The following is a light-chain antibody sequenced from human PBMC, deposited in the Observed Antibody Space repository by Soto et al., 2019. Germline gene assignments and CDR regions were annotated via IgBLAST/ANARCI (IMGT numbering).Light chain of an antibody. CDR3: NSYTGSSIPYV. CDR1: IIDVGSYNY. V-gene: IGLV2-14*03. CDR2: DVS. J-gene: IGLJ1*01. Sequence: QSVLTQPASVSGSPGQSITISCTGTIIDVGSYNYVSWYQQLPGKAPKLMIYDVSNLTSGVSNRFSGSKSGNTASLTISELQAEDEAVYYCNSYTGSSIPYVLGNETKVTVL.